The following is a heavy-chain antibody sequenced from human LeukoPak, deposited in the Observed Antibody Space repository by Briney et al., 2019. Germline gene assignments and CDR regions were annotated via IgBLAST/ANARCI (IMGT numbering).Heavy chain of an antibody. D-gene: IGHD6-19*01. CDR1: GFXFSDYT. CDR3: AKDKPSSGWSFDY. J-gene: IGHJ4*02. Sequence: GGSLRLSCAASGFXFSDYTMNWVRQAPGKGLEWVSDINGGGGYTYYADSVRGRFTITRDNSKNTLYLQMSGLRAEDTALYYCAKDKPSSGWSFDYWGPGTLVTVSS. V-gene: IGHV3-23*01. CDR2: INGGGGYT.